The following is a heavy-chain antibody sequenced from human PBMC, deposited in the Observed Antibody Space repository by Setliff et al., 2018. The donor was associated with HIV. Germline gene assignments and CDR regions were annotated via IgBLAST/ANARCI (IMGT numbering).Heavy chain of an antibody. CDR2: MYYSGST. Sequence: SETLSLTCTVSGGSISSYYWSWIRQPPGKGLEWMGYMYYSGSTNYNPSLKSRVTISGDTSKNQFSLKLTSVTAADTAVYYCARNWTAAGRYFQHWGQGTLVTVSS. D-gene: IGHD6-13*01. CDR1: GGSISSYY. V-gene: IGHV4-59*08. CDR3: ARNWTAAGRYFQH. J-gene: IGHJ1*01.